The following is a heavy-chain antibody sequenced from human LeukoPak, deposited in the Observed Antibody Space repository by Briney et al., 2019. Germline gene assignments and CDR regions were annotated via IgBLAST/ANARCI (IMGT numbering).Heavy chain of an antibody. CDR2: IYYSGST. CDR1: GGSISTYY. CDR3: ASVGYGDYV. Sequence: SETLSLTCTVSGGSISTYYWSWIRQPPGKGLEWIGSIYYSGSTYYNPSLKSRVTISVDTSKNQFSLKLSSVTAADTAVYYCASVGYGDYVWGQGTLVTVSS. V-gene: IGHV4-39*07. D-gene: IGHD4-17*01. J-gene: IGHJ4*02.